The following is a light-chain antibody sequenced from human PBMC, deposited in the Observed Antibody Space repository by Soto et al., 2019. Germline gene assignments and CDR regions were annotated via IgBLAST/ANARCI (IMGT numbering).Light chain of an antibody. V-gene: IGKV3-20*01. CDR2: TAS. Sequence: EIVLTQAPGSLSLSLGDSATLFCRASEGVASNYLAWYQQKPGRAPRLLIYTASTRATDIPDRFSGSGSGTDFTLTLSRLEPEDVAVYYCQQYGSSPWAFGQGTKVDIK. CDR3: QQYGSSPWA. J-gene: IGKJ1*01. CDR1: EGVASNY.